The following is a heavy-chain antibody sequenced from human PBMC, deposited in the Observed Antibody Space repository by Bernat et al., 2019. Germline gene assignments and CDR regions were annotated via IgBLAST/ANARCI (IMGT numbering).Heavy chain of an antibody. V-gene: IGHV3-9*01. J-gene: IGHJ3*02. CDR3: AKDLSGPGWEGILSAFDI. Sequence: EVQLVESGGGLVQPGRSLRLSCAASGFTFDDYAMHWVRQAPGKGLEWVSGISWNSGSIGCADSGKYRFTISSDNATNSLYLQMNSLRAEDTALYYYAKDLSGPGWEGILSAFDIWGQGTMVTVSS. D-gene: IGHD1-14*01. CDR1: GFTFDDYA. CDR2: ISWNSGSI.